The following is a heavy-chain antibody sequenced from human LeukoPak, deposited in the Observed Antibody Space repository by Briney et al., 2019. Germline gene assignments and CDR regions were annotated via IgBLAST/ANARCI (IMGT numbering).Heavy chain of an antibody. V-gene: IGHV1-2*02. J-gene: IGHJ4*02. CDR1: GYTFTGYY. CDR2: INPNSGGT. Sequence: ASVKVSCKASGYTFTGYYMHWVRQAPGQGLEWMGWINPNSGGTNYAQKFQGRVTMTRDTSISTAYMELSRLRSDDTAVYYCARGEDTAMVNLDYWGQGTLVTVSS. CDR3: ARGEDTAMVNLDY. D-gene: IGHD5-18*01.